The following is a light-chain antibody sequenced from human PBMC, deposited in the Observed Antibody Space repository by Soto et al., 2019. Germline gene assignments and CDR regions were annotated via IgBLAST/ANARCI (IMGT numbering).Light chain of an antibody. CDR1: QSVSNN. V-gene: IGKV3-15*01. Sequence: EIVMTQSPATLSVSPGERATLSCRASQSVSNNLAWYQKKPGQAPRLLIYGASTRATGIPARFSGSGSGTEVTLTISSLQSEDFAVDYCQQYNNWWTFGQGTKVEIK. J-gene: IGKJ1*01. CDR2: GAS. CDR3: QQYNNWWT.